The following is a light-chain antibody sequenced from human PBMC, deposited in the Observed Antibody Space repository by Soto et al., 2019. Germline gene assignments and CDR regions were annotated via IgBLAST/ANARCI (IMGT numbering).Light chain of an antibody. CDR2: GAS. J-gene: IGKJ1*01. Sequence: EIVLPQSPGTLSLSPGERATLSCRASQSISSSYLAWYQQKPGQAPRLLVYGASSRATGIPDRFSGSGSGTDFTLTISRLEPEDFALYYCQQYSSTFWTFGQGTKVDIK. V-gene: IGKV3-20*01. CDR1: QSISSSY. CDR3: QQYSSTFWT.